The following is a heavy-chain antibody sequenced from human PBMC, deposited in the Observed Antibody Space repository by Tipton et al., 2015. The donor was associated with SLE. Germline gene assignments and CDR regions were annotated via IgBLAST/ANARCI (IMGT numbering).Heavy chain of an antibody. D-gene: IGHD2-2*01. J-gene: IGHJ3*02. Sequence: LRLSCTVSGGSISSSSYYWGWIRQPPGKGLEWIGEINHSGSTNYNPSLESRVTISVDTSKNQFSLKLSSVTAADTAVYYCARGRGIVVVPARAFDIWGQGTMVTVSS. CDR1: GGSISSSSYY. CDR3: ARGRGIVVVPARAFDI. CDR2: INHSGST. V-gene: IGHV4-39*07.